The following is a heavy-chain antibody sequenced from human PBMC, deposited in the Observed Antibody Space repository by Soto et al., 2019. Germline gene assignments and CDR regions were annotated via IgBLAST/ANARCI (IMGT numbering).Heavy chain of an antibody. D-gene: IGHD6-19*01. J-gene: IGHJ6*02. CDR2: IWYDGSNK. Sequence: QVQLVESGGGVVQPGRSLRLSCAASGFTFSSYGMHWVRQAPGKGLEWVAVIWYDGSNKYYADSVKGRFTISRDNSKNTLYLQMTSLRAEDTAVYYCARLQLLVGGYYYGLDVWGQGTTVTVSS. CDR3: ARLQLLVGGYYYGLDV. CDR1: GFTFSSYG. V-gene: IGHV3-33*01.